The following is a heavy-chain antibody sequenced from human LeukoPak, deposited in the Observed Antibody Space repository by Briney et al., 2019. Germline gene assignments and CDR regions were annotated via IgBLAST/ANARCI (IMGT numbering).Heavy chain of an antibody. D-gene: IGHD4-17*01. V-gene: IGHV3-7*05. Sequence: GGSLRLSCAASGFTFRNYWMSWVRQAPGKGLEGVANIIQDGSEKNYVDSVKGRFTISRDNSKNSLYLQMTSLRAEDTAVYYCARDKAYGDSEDFWGQGTLVTVSS. J-gene: IGHJ4*02. CDR1: GFTFRNYW. CDR2: IIQDGSEK. CDR3: ARDKAYGDSEDF.